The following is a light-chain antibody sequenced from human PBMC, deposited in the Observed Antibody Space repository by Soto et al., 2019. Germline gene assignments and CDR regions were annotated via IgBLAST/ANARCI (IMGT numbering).Light chain of an antibody. CDR3: QQRSNWLT. CDR1: QSVSSY. CDR2: DAS. V-gene: IGKV3-11*01. Sequence: EIVLTQSPATLSLSPGERATLSCRASQSVSSYLAWYQQKPGQAPRLLSYDASNRATGLPARFSGSGSGTDFTLTISSLEPEGFAVYYCQQRSNWLTFGGGTKVEIK. J-gene: IGKJ4*01.